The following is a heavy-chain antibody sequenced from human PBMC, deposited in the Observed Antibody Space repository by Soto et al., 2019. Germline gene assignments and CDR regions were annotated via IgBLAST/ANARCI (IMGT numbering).Heavy chain of an antibody. Sequence: QVHLVQSGAEVKKTGSSVRVSCKTSGYTFSNYAISWVRQAPGQGLEWMGWINTGSGYTNYAHDRVTMTKYASTYTAYLEVTSLRSDDTAIYYCARDRVYTGGSDADYWGQGTLVTVSS. D-gene: IGHD2-8*02. CDR3: ARDRVYTGGSDADY. V-gene: IGHV1-18*01. CDR2: INTGSGYT. J-gene: IGHJ4*02. CDR1: GYTFSNYA.